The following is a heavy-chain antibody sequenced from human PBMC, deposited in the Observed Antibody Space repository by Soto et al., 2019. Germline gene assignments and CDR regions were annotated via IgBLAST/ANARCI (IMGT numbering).Heavy chain of an antibody. CDR3: ARGGRGRYRSYFDY. CDR2: IIPIFGTA. V-gene: IGHV1-69*06. J-gene: IGHJ4*02. CDR1: GGTFSSYA. Sequence: KVSCKASGGTFSSYAISWVRQAPGQGLEWMGGIIPIFGTANYAQKFQGRVTITADKSTSTAYMELSSLRSEDTAVYYCARGGRGRYRSYFDYCGQGTLVTVSS. D-gene: IGHD1-26*01.